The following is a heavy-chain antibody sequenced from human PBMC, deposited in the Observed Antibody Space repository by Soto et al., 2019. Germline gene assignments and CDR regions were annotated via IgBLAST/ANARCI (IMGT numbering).Heavy chain of an antibody. CDR3: ARGVLRTFDC. J-gene: IGHJ4*02. CDR2: IYYRGST. V-gene: IGHV4-31*03. CDR1: GGSSRSGGNS. Sequence: QVQLQESGPGLVKPSQTLSLTCTVSGGSSRSGGNSWSWIRQHSGKGLEWIGYIYYRGSTYYNPSLQSRLTISLDTSKNQFSLKLSSVTAADTAVYYCARGVLRTFDCWGQGTLVTVSS.